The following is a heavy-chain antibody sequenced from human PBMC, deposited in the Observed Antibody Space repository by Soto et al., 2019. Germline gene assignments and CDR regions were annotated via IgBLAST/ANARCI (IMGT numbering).Heavy chain of an antibody. Sequence: EVQLVESGGGLVQPGGSLKLSCAASGFTFSGSAMHWVRQASEKGLEWVGRIRSKGNNYATAYGASLKGRFTISRDDSKNTAYLQMNSLNTADTAVYYCSRQASDFWSGKPQYYMDVWGKGTTVTVSS. CDR2: IRSKGNNYAT. J-gene: IGHJ6*03. CDR1: GFTFSGSA. V-gene: IGHV3-73*01. CDR3: SRQASDFWSGKPQYYMDV. D-gene: IGHD3-3*01.